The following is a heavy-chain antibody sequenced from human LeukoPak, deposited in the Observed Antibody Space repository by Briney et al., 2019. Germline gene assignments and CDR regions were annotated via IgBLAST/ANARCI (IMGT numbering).Heavy chain of an antibody. CDR3: AKDGVSRLRYFDWSLPAGYFQH. CDR1: GFTFSSYG. Sequence: GRSLRLSCAASGFTFSSYGMHWVRQAPGKGLEWVAVISYDGSNKYYADSVKGRFTISRDNSKNTLYLQMNSLRAEDTAVYYCAKDGVSRLRYFDWSLPAGYFQHWGQGTLVTVSS. D-gene: IGHD3-9*01. J-gene: IGHJ1*01. CDR2: ISYDGSNK. V-gene: IGHV3-30*18.